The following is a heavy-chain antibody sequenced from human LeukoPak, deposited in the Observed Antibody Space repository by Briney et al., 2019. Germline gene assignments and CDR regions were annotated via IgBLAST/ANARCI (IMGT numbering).Heavy chain of an antibody. CDR1: GYTFSNYY. CDR3: ARDRPSDESSVYFLGY. J-gene: IGHJ4*02. V-gene: IGHV1-2*02. D-gene: IGHD3-22*01. CDR2: INPNSGDT. Sequence: ASVKVSCKASGYTFSNYYIHWVQQAPGQGFEWIGWINPNSGDTNYAQNFQGRVSMARDTSITTAYVELSSLRSDDTAVYYCARDRPSDESSVYFLGYWGQGTLVTVSS.